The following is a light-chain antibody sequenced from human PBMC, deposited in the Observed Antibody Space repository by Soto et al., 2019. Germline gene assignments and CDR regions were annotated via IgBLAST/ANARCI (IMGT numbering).Light chain of an antibody. V-gene: IGKV3-15*01. Sequence: EIVMTQSPATLSVSPGERATLSCRASRNINRKLAWYQQKPGQAPRLLISGASTRATGIPARFSGSGSGTEFTLTLSSLQSEDFAVYYCQQYYDYPPLIFGGGTKGEIK. J-gene: IGKJ4*01. CDR1: RNINRK. CDR3: QQYYDYPPLI. CDR2: GAS.